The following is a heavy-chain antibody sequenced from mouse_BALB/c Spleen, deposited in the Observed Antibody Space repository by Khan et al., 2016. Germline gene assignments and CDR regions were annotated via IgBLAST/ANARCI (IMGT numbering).Heavy chain of an antibody. CDR2: IDPSDSET. CDR1: GYSFTSYW. D-gene: IGHD3-3*01. Sequence: QVQLQQSGPQLVRPGASVKISCKASGYSFTSYWIHWVKQRPGQGLDWIGMIDPSDSETKLDQNFRDKATLTVDKSSRTAYMQLSSPTSEDSEIYYCTRREGVWGQGTTLTDSS. CDR3: TRREGV. V-gene: IGHV1S126*01. J-gene: IGHJ2*01.